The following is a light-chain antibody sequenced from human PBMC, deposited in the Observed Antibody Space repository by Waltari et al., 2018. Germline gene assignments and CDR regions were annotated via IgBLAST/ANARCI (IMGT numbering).Light chain of an antibody. J-gene: IGLJ3*02. Sequence: HSVFTQPPSVSAAPGQQLTLSCSGRRPNLGPKYISSYQQVPGTAPKLLIYDKIKRPSGIPDRFSGSKSGTSATLGITGLQTGDEADYYCGTWDSSLSVLVFGGGTNLTVL. V-gene: IGLV1-51*01. CDR1: RPNLGPKY. CDR2: DKI. CDR3: GTWDSSLSVLV.